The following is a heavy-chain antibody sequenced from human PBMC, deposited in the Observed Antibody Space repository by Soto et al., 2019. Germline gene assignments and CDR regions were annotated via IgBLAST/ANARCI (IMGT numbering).Heavy chain of an antibody. CDR2: IYHSGST. CDR1: SGSISSSNW. V-gene: IGHV4-4*02. D-gene: IGHD2-21*02. CDR3: ARERGGDVKGDWFDP. Sequence: SETRSLTCAVSSGSISSSNWWSWVRQPPGKGLEWIGEIYHSGSTNYNPSLKSRVTISVDKSKNQFSLKLSSVTAADTAVYYCARERGGDVKGDWFDPWGQGTLVTVSS. J-gene: IGHJ5*02.